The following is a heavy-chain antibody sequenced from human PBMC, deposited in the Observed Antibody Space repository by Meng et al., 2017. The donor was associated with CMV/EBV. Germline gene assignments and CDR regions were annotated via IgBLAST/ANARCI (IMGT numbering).Heavy chain of an antibody. Sequence: SETLSLTCTVSGGSISSSSYYWGWIRQPPGKGLEWIGSIYYSGSTYYNPSLKSRVTISVDTSQNQFSLKLSSVTAADTAVYYCARFERTYGMDVWGQGTTVTVSS. V-gene: IGHV4-39*07. CDR1: GGSISSSSYY. CDR3: ARFERTYGMDV. J-gene: IGHJ6*02. CDR2: IYYSGST.